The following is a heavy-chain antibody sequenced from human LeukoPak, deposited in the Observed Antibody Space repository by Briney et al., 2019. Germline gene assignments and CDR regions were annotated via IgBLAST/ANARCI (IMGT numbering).Heavy chain of an antibody. CDR3: ARGGWFGELLGDDY. D-gene: IGHD3-10*01. Sequence: ASVKVSCKASGGTFTSYDINWVRQATGQGLEWMGWMNPNSGNTGYAQKFQGRVTMTRNTSISTAYMELSSLRSEDTAAYYCARGGWFGELLGDDYWGQGTLVTVSS. V-gene: IGHV1-8*01. CDR1: GGTFTSYD. CDR2: MNPNSGNT. J-gene: IGHJ4*02.